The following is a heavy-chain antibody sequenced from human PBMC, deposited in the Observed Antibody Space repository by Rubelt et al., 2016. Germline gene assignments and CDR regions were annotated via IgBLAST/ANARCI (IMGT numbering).Heavy chain of an antibody. D-gene: IGHD3-3*01. CDR2: IYYSGST. CDR3: AILSGYPNYGMDV. J-gene: IGHJ6*02. Sequence: QLQLQESGPGLVKPSETLSLTCTVSGGSISSSSYYWGWIRQPPGKGLEWIGSIYYSGSTYYNPSLRGRVTISVDTSKNQFSLKLSSVTAADTAVYYCAILSGYPNYGMDVWGQGTLVTVSS. CDR1: GGSISSSSYY. V-gene: IGHV4-39*01.